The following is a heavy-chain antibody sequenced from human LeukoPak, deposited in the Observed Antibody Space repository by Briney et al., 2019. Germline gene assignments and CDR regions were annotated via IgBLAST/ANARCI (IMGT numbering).Heavy chain of an antibody. Sequence: SETLSLTCTVSGGSISSYYWSWIRQPPGKGLEWIGFIYYSGSTNYNPSLKSRVTISVDTSKNQFSLKLSSVTAADTAVYYCARHMGLGYTYFYPYFDYWGQGTLVTVSS. V-gene: IGHV4-59*08. CDR1: GGSISSYY. D-gene: IGHD1-1*01. J-gene: IGHJ4*01. CDR2: IYYSGST. CDR3: ARHMGLGYTYFYPYFDY.